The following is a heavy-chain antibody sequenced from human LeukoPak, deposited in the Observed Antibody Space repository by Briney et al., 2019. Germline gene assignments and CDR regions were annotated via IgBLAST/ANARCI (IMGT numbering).Heavy chain of an antibody. Sequence: GASVKVSCKASGYTFTSYGISWVRQAPGQGLEWMGRINPILGIANYAQKFQGRVTITADKSTSTAYMELSSLRSEDTAVYYCARGEDGGYDYFDYWGQGTLVTVSS. CDR3: ARGEDGGYDYFDY. J-gene: IGHJ4*02. CDR1: GYTFTSYG. V-gene: IGHV1-69*04. D-gene: IGHD5-12*01. CDR2: INPILGIA.